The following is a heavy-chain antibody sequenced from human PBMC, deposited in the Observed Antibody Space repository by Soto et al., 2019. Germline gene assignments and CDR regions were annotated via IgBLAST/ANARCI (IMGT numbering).Heavy chain of an antibody. J-gene: IGHJ4*02. D-gene: IGHD3-10*02. CDR3: AKKVNSCSGSQYFDY. CDR1: GFTFSSYS. V-gene: IGHV3-23*04. CDR2: FRAGGDDGTT. Sequence: EVQLVESGGGLVQPGGSLRLSCVASGFTFSSYSMSWVRQAPGKGLEWVSGFRAGGDDGTTYYADSVKGRFTISRDNSKNTLCLQMNSLRAEDTAIYYCAKKVNSCSGSQYFDYFGQGTLVTVSS.